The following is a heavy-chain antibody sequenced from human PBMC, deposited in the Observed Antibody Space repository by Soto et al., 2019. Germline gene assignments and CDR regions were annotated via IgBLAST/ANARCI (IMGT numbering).Heavy chain of an antibody. V-gene: IGHV1-2*02. CDR3: ARDQSPSSGWPGMDV. D-gene: IGHD6-19*01. J-gene: IGHJ6*02. CDR2: INPNSGGT. Sequence: ASVKVSCKASGYTFTDYYIHWVRQAPGQGLECMGWINPNSGGTNDAQKFQGRVTMTRDTSISTAYMELNRLRSDDTAVYYCARDQSPSSGWPGMDVWGQGTTVTV. CDR1: GYTFTDYY.